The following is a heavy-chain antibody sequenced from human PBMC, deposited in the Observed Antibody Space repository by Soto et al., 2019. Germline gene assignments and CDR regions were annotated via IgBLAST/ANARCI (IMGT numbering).Heavy chain of an antibody. D-gene: IGHD3-10*01. CDR1: GFTLSIYE. Sequence: PGGSLRLSCAASGFTLSIYEMNWVRQAPGKGLEWLSYISTSSASIYYADSVEGRFTVSRDNAKNSLYLQMNSLRVEDTAVYYCARAGGSGSYYPSIDYWGQGTQVTVSS. CDR3: ARAGGSGSYYPSIDY. CDR2: ISTSSASI. V-gene: IGHV3-48*03. J-gene: IGHJ4*02.